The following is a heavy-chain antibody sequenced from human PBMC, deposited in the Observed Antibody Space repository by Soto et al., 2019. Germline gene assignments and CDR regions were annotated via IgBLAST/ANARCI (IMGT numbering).Heavy chain of an antibody. D-gene: IGHD3-22*01. CDR1: GGSISSSSYY. CDR2: IYYSGST. J-gene: IGHJ4*02. Sequence: PSETLSLTCTVSGGSISSSSYYWGWIRQPPGKGLEWIGSIYYSGSTYYNPSLKSRVTISVDTSKNQFSLKLSSVTAADTAVYYCARFSPTTYYYDSSGQQPIRTFDYWGQGTLVTVSS. V-gene: IGHV4-39*01. CDR3: ARFSPTTYYYDSSGQQPIRTFDY.